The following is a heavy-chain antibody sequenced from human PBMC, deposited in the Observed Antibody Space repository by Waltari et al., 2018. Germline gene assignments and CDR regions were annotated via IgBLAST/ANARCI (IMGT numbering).Heavy chain of an antibody. D-gene: IGHD6-19*01. CDR2: ISSSIGTI. CDR1: GFTFSSYS. J-gene: IGHJ4*02. CDR3: ARGPYSSGWYFDY. V-gene: IGHV3-48*01. Sequence: EVQLVESGGGLVQPGGSLRLSCAASGFTFSSYSMNWVRQAPGKGLGWVSYISSSIGTIYYADSVKGRFTISRDNAKNPLYLQMNSLRAEDTAVYYCARGPYSSGWYFDYWGQGTLVTVSS.